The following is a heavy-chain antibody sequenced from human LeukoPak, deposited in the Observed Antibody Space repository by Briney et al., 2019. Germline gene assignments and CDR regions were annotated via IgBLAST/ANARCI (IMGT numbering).Heavy chain of an antibody. D-gene: IGHD3-3*01. J-gene: IGHJ4*02. CDR1: GYTFTSHA. Sequence: GASVKVSCKASGYTFTSHAMNWVRQAPGQGLEWMGWINTNTGNPTYAQGFTGRFVFSLDTSVSTAYLQISSLKAEDTAVYYCARGSSDVLRFLEWLPTDDYWGQGTLVTVSS. CDR3: ARGSSDVLRFLEWLPTDDY. CDR2: INTNTGNP. V-gene: IGHV7-4-1*02.